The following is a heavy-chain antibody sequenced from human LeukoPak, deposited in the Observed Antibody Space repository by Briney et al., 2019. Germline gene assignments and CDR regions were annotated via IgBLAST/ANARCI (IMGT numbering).Heavy chain of an antibody. CDR1: GFTFSWYT. Sequence: GGSLRLSCAASGFTFSWYTMNWVRQAPGKGLEWVSIISSSSSYIYYADSVKGRFTISRDNAKNSLYLRMNSLRAEDTAVDYCARTVVGATTAAFDIWGQGTMVTVSS. CDR3: ARTVVGATTAAFDI. V-gene: IGHV3-21*01. CDR2: ISSSSSYI. D-gene: IGHD1-26*01. J-gene: IGHJ3*02.